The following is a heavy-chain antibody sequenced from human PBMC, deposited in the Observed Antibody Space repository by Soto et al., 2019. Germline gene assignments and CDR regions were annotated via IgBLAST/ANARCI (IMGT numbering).Heavy chain of an antibody. D-gene: IGHD2-2*01. CDR3: AKYASKPSPHYLDY. J-gene: IGHJ4*02. Sequence: EVQLLESGGGLVQPGGSLRLSCAVSGFTFSNYAVGWVRQAPGMGLEWVSSIFGGSGVTYYTDSVKGRFTISRDSSENTVYLQMNSLRAEDTALYYCAKYASKPSPHYLDYWGQGTLVTVSS. CDR1: GFTFSNYA. V-gene: IGHV3-23*01. CDR2: IFGGSGVT.